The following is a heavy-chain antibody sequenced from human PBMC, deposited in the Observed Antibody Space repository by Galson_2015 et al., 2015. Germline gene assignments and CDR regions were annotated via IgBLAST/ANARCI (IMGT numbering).Heavy chain of an antibody. D-gene: IGHD6-13*01. CDR3: ARDYNSRAAGPAGYYYYGMDA. V-gene: IGHV1-2*05. CDR2: INPNSGGT. Sequence: SVKVSCKASGYTFTGYYMHWVRQAPGQGLEWMGRINPNSGGTNYAQKFQGRVTMTRDTSISTAYMELSRLRSDDTVVYYCARDYNSRAAGPAGYYYYGMDAWGQGTTVTVSS. CDR1: GYTFTGYY. J-gene: IGHJ6*02.